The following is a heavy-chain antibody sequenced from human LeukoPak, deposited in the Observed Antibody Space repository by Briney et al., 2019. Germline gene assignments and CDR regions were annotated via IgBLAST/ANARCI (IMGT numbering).Heavy chain of an antibody. Sequence: ASVKVSCKASGYTFTGYYMRWVRQAPGQGLEWKGWINPNSGGTNYAQKFQGRVTMTRDTSISTAYMELSRLRSDDTAVYYCAKKGWYCSGGNCYSSANDYWGQGTLVTVSS. V-gene: IGHV1-2*02. CDR1: GYTFTGYY. J-gene: IGHJ4*02. CDR3: AKKGWYCSGGNCYSSANDY. CDR2: INPNSGGT. D-gene: IGHD2-15*01.